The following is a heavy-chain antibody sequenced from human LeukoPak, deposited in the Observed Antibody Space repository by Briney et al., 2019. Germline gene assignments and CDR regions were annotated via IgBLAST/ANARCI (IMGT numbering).Heavy chain of an antibody. D-gene: IGHD1-14*01. Sequence: SETLSLTCTVSGGSISSYYWSWIRQPPGKGLEWIGYIYYSGSTNYNPSLKSRVTISVDTPKNQFSLKLSSVTAADTAVYYCARSLNRTYYYGMDVWGQGTTVTVSS. CDR3: ARSLNRTYYYGMDV. CDR2: IYYSGST. J-gene: IGHJ6*02. V-gene: IGHV4-59*01. CDR1: GGSISSYY.